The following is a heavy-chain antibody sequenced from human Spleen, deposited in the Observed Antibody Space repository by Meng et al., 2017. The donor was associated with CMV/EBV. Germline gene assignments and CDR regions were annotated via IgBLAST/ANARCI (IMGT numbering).Heavy chain of an antibody. Sequence: GESLKISCAASGFTFSSYGMHWVRQAPGKGLEWVAFIRYDGSNKYYADSVKGRFTISRDNAKNSLYLQMNSLRAEDTAVYYCARGLGYSSSWYYYGMDVWGQGTTVTVSS. CDR3: ARGLGYSSSWYYYGMDV. CDR2: IRYDGSNK. D-gene: IGHD6-13*01. V-gene: IGHV3-30*02. J-gene: IGHJ6*02. CDR1: GFTFSSYG.